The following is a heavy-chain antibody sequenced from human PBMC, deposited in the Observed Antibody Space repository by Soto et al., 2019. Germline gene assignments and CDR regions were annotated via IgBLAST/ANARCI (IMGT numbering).Heavy chain of an antibody. CDR2: IVPSLDTT. V-gene: IGHV1-69*11. CDR1: GGTFSSSG. D-gene: IGHD3-16*02. Sequence: QVHLVQSGTEVKKPGSSVKVSCKASGGTFSSSGFSWVRLAPGQGFEWLGMIVPSLDTTNYAQKFQARVTITADEVTSTAYMELRSLRSEDTAVYYCARWPQPRYTADPYAVDVWGQGTRVIVSS. J-gene: IGHJ6*02. CDR3: ARWPQPRYTADPYAVDV.